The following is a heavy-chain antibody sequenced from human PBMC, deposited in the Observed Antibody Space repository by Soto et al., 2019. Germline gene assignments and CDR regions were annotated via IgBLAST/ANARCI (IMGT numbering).Heavy chain of an antibody. CDR1: GYTFTGYY. D-gene: IGHD2-8*01. CDR2: INPNSGGT. CDR3: ARASPYCTNGVCYTNWFDP. V-gene: IGHV1-2*04. Sequence: ASVKVSCKASGYTFTGYYMHWVRQAPGQGLEWMGWINPNSGGTNYAQKFQGWVTMTRDTSISTAYMELSRLRSDDTAVYYCARASPYCTNGVCYTNWFDPWGQGTLVTVSS. J-gene: IGHJ5*02.